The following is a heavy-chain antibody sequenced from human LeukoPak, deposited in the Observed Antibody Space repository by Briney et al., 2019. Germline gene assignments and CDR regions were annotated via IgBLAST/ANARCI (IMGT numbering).Heavy chain of an antibody. D-gene: IGHD5-18*01. J-gene: IGHJ4*02. CDR2: VSSSGGST. Sequence: GGSLRLSCAASGFTFSSYAMSWVRQAPGKGLEWVSAVSSSGGSTNYADYVKGQFTISRDNSKNTVYLHMNNLRAEDTAVYYCAKEGRKTGNTYGYEFDSWGQGTLVAVSS. CDR1: GFTFSSYA. CDR3: AKEGRKTGNTYGYEFDS. V-gene: IGHV3-23*01.